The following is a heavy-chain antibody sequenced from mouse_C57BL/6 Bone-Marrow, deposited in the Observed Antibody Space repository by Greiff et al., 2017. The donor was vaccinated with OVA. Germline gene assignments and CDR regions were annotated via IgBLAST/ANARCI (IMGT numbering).Heavy chain of an antibody. CDR2: ISDGGSYT. V-gene: IGHV5-4*03. CDR1: GFTFSSYA. Sequence: EVTLVESGGGLVKPGGSLKLSCAASGFTFSSYAMSWVRQTPEKRLEWVATISDGGSYTYYPDNVKGRFTIYRDNAKNHLYLQMSHLKSEDTAMYYCARVVVTFDYWGQGTTLTVSS. J-gene: IGHJ2*01. D-gene: IGHD2-1*01. CDR3: ARVVVTFDY.